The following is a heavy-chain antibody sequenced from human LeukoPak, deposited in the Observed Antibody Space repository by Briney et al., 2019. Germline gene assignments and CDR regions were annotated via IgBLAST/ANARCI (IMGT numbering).Heavy chain of an antibody. J-gene: IGHJ4*02. D-gene: IGHD4-23*01. CDR2: IYYSGST. Sequence: SETLSLTCTVSGGSISSSSYYWGWIRQHPGKGLEWIGSIYYSGSTYYNPSLKSRVTISVDTSKNQFSLKLSSVTAADTAVYYCARHRDDYGGPLGYWGQGTLVTVSS. CDR3: ARHRDDYGGPLGY. V-gene: IGHV4-39*01. CDR1: GGSISSSSYY.